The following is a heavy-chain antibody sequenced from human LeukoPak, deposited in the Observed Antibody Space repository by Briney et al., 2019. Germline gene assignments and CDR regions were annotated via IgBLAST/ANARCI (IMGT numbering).Heavy chain of an antibody. D-gene: IGHD3-10*01. CDR3: ARGFYMVRGVACVY. CDR2: INSNSGGT. Sequence: ASVKVSCKASGYTFTGYYMHWVRQAPGQGLEWMGWINSNSGGTNYAQKFQGRVTMTRDTSITTVYMELSRLRSDDTAVYYCARGFYMVRGVACVYWGQGTLVTVSS. CDR1: GYTFTGYY. V-gene: IGHV1-2*02. J-gene: IGHJ4*02.